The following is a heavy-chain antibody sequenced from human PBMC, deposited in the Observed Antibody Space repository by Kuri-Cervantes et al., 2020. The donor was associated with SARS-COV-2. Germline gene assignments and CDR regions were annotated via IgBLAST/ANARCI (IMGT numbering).Heavy chain of an antibody. Sequence: GESLKISCAASGFTFSSYAMSWVRQAPGKGLEWVSAISGSGGSTYYADSVKGRFTISRDNSKNTLYLQMSSLRAEDTAVYYCAKDGKHSSSWYGDYYYYYMDVWGKGTTVTVSS. CDR2: ISGSGGST. CDR3: AKDGKHSSSWYGDYYYYYMDV. V-gene: IGHV3-23*01. J-gene: IGHJ6*03. CDR1: GFTFSSYA. D-gene: IGHD6-13*01.